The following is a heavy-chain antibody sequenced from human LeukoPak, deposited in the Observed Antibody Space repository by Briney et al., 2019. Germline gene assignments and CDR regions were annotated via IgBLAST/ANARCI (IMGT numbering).Heavy chain of an antibody. V-gene: IGHV3-72*01. Sequence: GSLRLSCAASGFTFSDHYMDWVRQAPGKGLEWVGRSRNKANSYTTEYAASVKGRCTISRDDSRKSMYLLMKSLKTEDTAVYYCAMILKSLVGYVMDVWGQGTTVTVSS. D-gene: IGHD1-26*01. CDR1: GFTFSDHY. CDR2: SRNKANSYTT. CDR3: AMILKSLVGYVMDV. J-gene: IGHJ6*02.